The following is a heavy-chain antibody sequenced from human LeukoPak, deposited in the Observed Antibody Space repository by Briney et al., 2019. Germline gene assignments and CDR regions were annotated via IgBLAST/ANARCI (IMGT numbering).Heavy chain of an antibody. Sequence: KPSEALSLTCTVSGGCIGSYYWSWIRQPPGKGLDWIGFIYHKGRTDYNPSLKSRVTISADTSKNQFSLRLSSVTAANTAVYYCARVTGYSSGWYFGYWGQGTLVTVSS. J-gene: IGHJ4*02. D-gene: IGHD6-19*01. CDR3: ARVTGYSSGWYFGY. V-gene: IGHV4-59*01. CDR1: GGCIGSYY. CDR2: IYHKGRT.